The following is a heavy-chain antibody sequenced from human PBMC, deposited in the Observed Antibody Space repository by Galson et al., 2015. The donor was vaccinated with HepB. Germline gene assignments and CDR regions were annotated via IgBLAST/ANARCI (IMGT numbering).Heavy chain of an antibody. CDR2: INPSGGST. CDR3: ARGPGAYYYDSSGYLPAY. J-gene: IGHJ4*02. D-gene: IGHD3-22*01. Sequence: SVKVSCKASGYTFTSYYMHWVRQAPGQGLEWMGIINPSGGSTSYAQKFQGRVTMTRDTSTSTVYMELSSLRSEDTAVYYCARGPGAYYYDSSGYLPAYWGPGTLVTVSS. V-gene: IGHV1-46*01. CDR1: GYTFTSYY.